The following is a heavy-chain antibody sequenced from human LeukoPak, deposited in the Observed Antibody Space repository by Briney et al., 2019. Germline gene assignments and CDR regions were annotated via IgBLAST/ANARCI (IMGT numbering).Heavy chain of an antibody. CDR2: ISAYNGNT. CDR1: GGTFSSYA. D-gene: IGHD3-22*01. Sequence: ASVKVSCKASGGTFSSYAISWVRQAPGQGLEWMGWISAYNGNTNYAQKLQGRVTMTTDTSTSTAYMELRSLRSDDTAVYYCARESNPNYYDSSGYDDIWGQGTMVTVSS. CDR3: ARESNPNYYDSSGYDDI. V-gene: IGHV1-18*01. J-gene: IGHJ3*02.